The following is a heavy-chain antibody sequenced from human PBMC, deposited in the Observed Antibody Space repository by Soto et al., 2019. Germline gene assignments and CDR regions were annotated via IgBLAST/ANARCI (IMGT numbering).Heavy chain of an antibody. Sequence: QVQLQESGPGLVKPSGTLSLTCAVSGGSISSSNWWSWVRQPPGKGLEWIGEIYHSGSTNYNPSLKSRVTISVDKSKNQFSLKLSSVTAADTAVYYCARDLRSGDFWSGYGYYGMDVWGQGTTVTVSS. J-gene: IGHJ6*02. CDR2: IYHSGST. CDR3: ARDLRSGDFWSGYGYYGMDV. D-gene: IGHD3-3*01. CDR1: GGSISSSNW. V-gene: IGHV4-4*02.